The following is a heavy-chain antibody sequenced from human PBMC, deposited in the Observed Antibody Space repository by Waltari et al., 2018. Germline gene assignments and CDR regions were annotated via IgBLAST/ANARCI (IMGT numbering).Heavy chain of an antibody. CDR3: AKDLRLSIAAVGPFDY. CDR2: IWYDGSNK. D-gene: IGHD6-6*01. J-gene: IGHJ4*02. V-gene: IGHV3-30*18. Sequence: QVQLVESGGGVVQPGRSLRLSCAASGFTFSSYGMHWVSQAPGKGLEWVAVIWYDGSNKYYADSVKGRFTISRDNSKNTLYLQMNSLRAEDTAMYYCAKDLRLSIAAVGPFDYWGQGTLVTVSS. CDR1: GFTFSSYG.